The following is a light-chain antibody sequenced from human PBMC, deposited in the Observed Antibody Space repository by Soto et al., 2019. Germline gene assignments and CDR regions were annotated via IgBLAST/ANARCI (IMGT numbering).Light chain of an antibody. CDR2: DVS. CDR1: SSDVGGYIY. Sequence: QSALTQPRSVSGSPGQSVTISCTGTSSDVGGYIYVSWYQQYPAKAPKVMIYDVSRRPSGVPDRLSGSKAGNTASLTISGLQAEDEGVYYCCSYAGNKTVVFGGGTKLTVL. CDR3: CSYAGNKTVV. J-gene: IGLJ3*02. V-gene: IGLV2-11*01.